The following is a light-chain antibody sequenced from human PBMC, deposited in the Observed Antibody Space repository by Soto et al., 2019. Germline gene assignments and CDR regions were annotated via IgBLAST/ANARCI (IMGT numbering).Light chain of an antibody. CDR3: QQRSDWPLT. Sequence: EIVLTQSPGTLSLSPGERATLACRASQNVDSNYLAWYQQKPGQAPRLLIYDASNRATGIPARFSGSGSGTDFTLTISSLEPEDFAVYYCQQRSDWPLTLGGGTKVDIK. J-gene: IGKJ4*01. CDR1: QNVDSNY. V-gene: IGKV3-11*01. CDR2: DAS.